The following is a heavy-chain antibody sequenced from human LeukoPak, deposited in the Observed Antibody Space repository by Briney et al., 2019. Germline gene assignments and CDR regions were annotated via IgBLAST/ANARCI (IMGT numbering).Heavy chain of an antibody. Sequence: GGSLRLSCAASGFTFSSYGINWVRQAPGKGLEWVSSIDVGSYAYYANSVKGRFTISRDNAKNSLYLQMNSLRGEDNAVYYWARGAPGNDAFDIWGQGTMVTVSS. D-gene: IGHD3-10*01. CDR1: GFTFSSYG. CDR3: ARGAPGNDAFDI. V-gene: IGHV3-21*04. CDR2: IDVGSYA. J-gene: IGHJ3*02.